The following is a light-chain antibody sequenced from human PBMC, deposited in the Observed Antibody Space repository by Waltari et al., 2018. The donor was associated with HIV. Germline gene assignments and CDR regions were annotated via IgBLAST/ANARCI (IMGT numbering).Light chain of an antibody. V-gene: IGKV1-39*01. CDR3: QQTHTTPHT. J-gene: IGKJ2*01. Sequence: DIQMTQSPFSLSASVGDGVTITCRASQNVSTYLNWYQQKPGKAPKLVIYASSGLQSGVPSSFRGSGSGTDFTLTISSLQSEDFATYYCQQTHTTPHTFGQGTKLQIK. CDR1: QNVSTY. CDR2: ASS.